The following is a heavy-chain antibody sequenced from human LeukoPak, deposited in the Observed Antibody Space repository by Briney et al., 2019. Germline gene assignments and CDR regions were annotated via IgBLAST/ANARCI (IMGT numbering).Heavy chain of an antibody. V-gene: IGHV3-21*03. Sequence: GGSLRLSCAASGFTFSSYSMNWVRQAPGKGLEWVSSISSSSSYIYYADSVKGRFTISRDNAKNSLYLQMNRLSTEDTAVYYCITDPGAWQPIWGRGTMVAVSS. D-gene: IGHD3-10*01. J-gene: IGHJ3*02. CDR1: GFTFSSYS. CDR3: ITDPGAWQPI. CDR2: ISSSSSYI.